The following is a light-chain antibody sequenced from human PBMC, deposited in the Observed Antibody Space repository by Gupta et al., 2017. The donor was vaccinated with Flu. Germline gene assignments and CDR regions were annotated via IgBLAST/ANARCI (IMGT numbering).Light chain of an antibody. V-gene: IGKV3-20*01. CDR1: QTVIGSF. J-gene: IGKJ1*01. Sequence: EIVLTQSPVSLSLSPGERATLSCRASQTVIGSFLAWYQPRPGQSPRLLIYGASSRAAGIPDRFSGSGSGTDFTLTIARLEPEDFALYYCQQYSRSLPWTFGQGTKVEIK. CDR2: GAS. CDR3: QQYSRSLPWT.